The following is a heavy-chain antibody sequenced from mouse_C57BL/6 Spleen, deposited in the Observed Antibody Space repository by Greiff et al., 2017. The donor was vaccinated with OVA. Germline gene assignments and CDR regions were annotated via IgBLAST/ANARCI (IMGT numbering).Heavy chain of an antibody. CDR2: IYPGDGDT. CDR1: GYAFSSSW. J-gene: IGHJ2*01. Sequence: QVQLKESGPELVKPGASVKISCKASGYAFSSSWMNWVKQRPGKGLEWIGRIYPGDGDTNYNGKFKGKATLTADKSSSTAYMQLSSLTSEDSAVYGSAREERAEATYYFDYWGQGTTLTVSS. CDR3: AREERAEATYYFDY. D-gene: IGHD3-2*02. V-gene: IGHV1-82*01.